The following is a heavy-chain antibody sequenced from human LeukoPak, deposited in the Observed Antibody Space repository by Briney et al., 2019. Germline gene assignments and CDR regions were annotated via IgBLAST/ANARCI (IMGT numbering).Heavy chain of an antibody. Sequence: SETLSLTCTVSGGSISSSSYYWGWIRQPPGKGLEWIGYIYHSGSTYYNPSLKSRVTISVDRSKNQFSLKLSSVTAADTAVYYCARGRTNHGSGRQRHYYGMDVWGQGTTVTVSS. D-gene: IGHD3-10*01. CDR1: GGSISSSSYY. V-gene: IGHV4-30-2*01. J-gene: IGHJ6*02. CDR3: ARGRTNHGSGRQRHYYGMDV. CDR2: IYHSGST.